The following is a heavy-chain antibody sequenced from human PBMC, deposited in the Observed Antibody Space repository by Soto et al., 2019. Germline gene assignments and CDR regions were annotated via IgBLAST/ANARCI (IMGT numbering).Heavy chain of an antibody. V-gene: IGHV3-74*01. CDR2: INADGSST. CDR3: ARAGKLPPGDWFDP. CDR1: GFTLRRYW. J-gene: IGHJ5*02. D-gene: IGHD3-16*01. Sequence: EVQLVESGGGLVQPGGSLRLSCAASGFTLRRYWMHWVRQTPGKGLMWVSRINADGSSTTYADSVKGRFTISRDNAKNMLYLQMNSLRVDDTAVYYCARAGKLPPGDWFDPWGQGTLVTVSS.